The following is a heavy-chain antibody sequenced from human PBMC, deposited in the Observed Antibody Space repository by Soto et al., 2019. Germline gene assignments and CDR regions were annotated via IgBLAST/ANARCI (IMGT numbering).Heavy chain of an antibody. CDR3: ARSAGGGTGIVTAFDY. D-gene: IGHD5-18*01. CDR2: IFYNGNT. J-gene: IGHJ4*02. V-gene: IGHV4-39*01. CDR1: GGSISSSSHY. Sequence: SETLSLTCTVSGGSISSSSHYWGWIRQPPGKGLEWIGSIFYNGNTYYNPSLKSRVTISVDTSKNQFSLKVTSVTAADTAVYSRARSAGGGTGIVTAFDYWGQGTLVTGSS.